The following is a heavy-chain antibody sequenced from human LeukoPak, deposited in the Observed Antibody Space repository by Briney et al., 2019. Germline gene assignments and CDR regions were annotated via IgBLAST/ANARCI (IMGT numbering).Heavy chain of an antibody. J-gene: IGHJ3*02. CDR3: AKGGVQQWLIYDAFDI. CDR1: EFTFSSYA. CDR2: ISGSGGST. D-gene: IGHD6-19*01. Sequence: PAGGSLRLSCAASEFTFSSYAMTWVRQAPGKGLEGVSGISGSGGSTYYADSVKGRFTISRDNSKNTLYLQMNGLRADDTAVYYCAKGGVQQWLIYDAFDIWGQGTMVTVSS. V-gene: IGHV3-23*01.